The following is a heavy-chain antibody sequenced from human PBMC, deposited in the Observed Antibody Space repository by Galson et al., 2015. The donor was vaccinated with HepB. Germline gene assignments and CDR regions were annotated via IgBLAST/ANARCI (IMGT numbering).Heavy chain of an antibody. CDR3: ASSVVEIAARSYYYGMDV. J-gene: IGHJ6*02. CDR1: GFTFSSYW. Sequence: ALRLSCAASGFTFSSYWMHWVRQAPGKGLVWVSGINSDGSSTSYADSVKGRFTISRDNAKNTLYLQMNSLRAEDTAVYYCASSVVEIAARSYYYGMDVWGQGTTVTVSS. D-gene: IGHD6-6*01. V-gene: IGHV3-74*01. CDR2: INSDGSST.